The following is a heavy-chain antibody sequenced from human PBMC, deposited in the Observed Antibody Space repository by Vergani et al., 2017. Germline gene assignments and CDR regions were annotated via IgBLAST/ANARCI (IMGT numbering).Heavy chain of an antibody. D-gene: IGHD2-2*01. V-gene: IGHV1-2*02. J-gene: IGHJ6*03. Sequence: QVQLVQSGAEVKKPGASVKVSCKASGYTFTGYYMHWVRQAPGQGLEWMGWINPNSGGTNYAQKFQGRVTMTRDTSIRTAYMELSRLRSDDTAVYYCARDGPGPNCSSTSCHYYYYYYMDVWGKGTTVTVSS. CDR1: GYTFTGYY. CDR2: INPNSGGT. CDR3: ARDGPGPNCSSTSCHYYYYYYMDV.